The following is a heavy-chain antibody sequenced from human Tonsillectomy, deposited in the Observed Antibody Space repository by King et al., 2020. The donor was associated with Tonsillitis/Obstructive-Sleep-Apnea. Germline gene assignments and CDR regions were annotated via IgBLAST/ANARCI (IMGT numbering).Heavy chain of an antibody. Sequence: VQLVESGGGLVKPGGSLRLSCAASGFTFSNAWMTWVRQAPGKGLEWVGRIKSKTHGGTTDYAAPVKGRFTISRDDSKNTLYLQINSLKTEDTAVYYCANNQIVVAGAYLHTWGQGTLVTVSS. CDR1: GFTFSNAW. CDR3: ANNQIVVAGAYLHT. V-gene: IGHV3-15*01. D-gene: IGHD2-15*01. J-gene: IGHJ5*02. CDR2: IKSKTHGGTT.